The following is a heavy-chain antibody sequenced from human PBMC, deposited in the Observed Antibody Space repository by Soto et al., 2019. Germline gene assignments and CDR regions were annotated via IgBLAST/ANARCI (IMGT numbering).Heavy chain of an antibody. D-gene: IGHD3-3*01. CDR1: GGSISSYY. CDR3: ARAYYDFWSGYGGGNAFDI. CDR2: IYYSGST. Sequence: SETLSLTCTVSGGSISSYYWSWIRQPPGKGLEWIGYIYYSGSTNYNPSLKSRVTISVDTSKNQFSLKLSSVTAADTAVYYCARAYYDFWSGYGGGNAFDIWGQGTMVTVSS. J-gene: IGHJ3*02. V-gene: IGHV4-59*01.